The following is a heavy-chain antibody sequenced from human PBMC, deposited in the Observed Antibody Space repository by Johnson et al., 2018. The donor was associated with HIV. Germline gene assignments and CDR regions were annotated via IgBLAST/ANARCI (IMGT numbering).Heavy chain of an antibody. CDR2: ISNNGGST. CDR1: GFSFSTYA. J-gene: IGHJ3*01. CDR3: AMPYYFDSGVYQ. V-gene: IGHV3-64*07. Sequence: VQLVESGGGLVQPGESLRLSCAAFGFSFSTYAMHWVRQAPGKGLEYVSAISNNGGSTFYADSVRGRFTISRDNSKNTLYLQMGSLRVEDMGLYYCAMPYYFDSGVYQWGQGTMVTVSS. D-gene: IGHD3-22*01.